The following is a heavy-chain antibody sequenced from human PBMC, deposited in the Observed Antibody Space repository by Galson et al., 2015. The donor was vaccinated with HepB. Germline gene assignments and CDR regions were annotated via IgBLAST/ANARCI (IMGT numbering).Heavy chain of an antibody. CDR1: GGSISSSSYS. Sequence: LSLTCTVSGGSISSSSYSWGWIRQPPGKGLEWIGSIYYSGSTYYNPSLKSRVTISVDTSKNQFSLKLSSVTAADTAVYYCARRSMVRGPNWFDPWGQGTLVTVSS. CDR3: ARRSMVRGPNWFDP. J-gene: IGHJ5*02. V-gene: IGHV4-39*01. CDR2: IYYSGST. D-gene: IGHD3-10*01.